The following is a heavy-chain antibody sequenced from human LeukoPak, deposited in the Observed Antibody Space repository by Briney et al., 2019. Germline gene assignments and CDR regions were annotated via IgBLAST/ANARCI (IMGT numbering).Heavy chain of an antibody. CDR3: AREGDGYNYRFDY. CDR1: GFTFSSYG. Sequence: GGSLRLSCAASGFTFSSYGMNWVRQAPGKGLEWVSSISSSSSYIYYADSVKGRFTISRDNAKNSLYLQMNSLRAEDTAVYYCAREGDGYNYRFDYWGQGTLVTVSS. V-gene: IGHV3-21*01. CDR2: ISSSSSYI. J-gene: IGHJ4*02. D-gene: IGHD5-24*01.